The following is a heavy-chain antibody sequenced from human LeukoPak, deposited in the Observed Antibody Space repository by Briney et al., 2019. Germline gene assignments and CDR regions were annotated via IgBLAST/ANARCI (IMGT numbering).Heavy chain of an antibody. V-gene: IGHV4-34*01. CDR3: VRVPKTGYALNLRPPFDY. D-gene: IGHD3-9*01. CDR2: INHSGST. J-gene: IGHJ4*02. CDR1: GGSFSGYY. Sequence: PSETLSLTCAVYGGSFSGYYWSWIRQPPGKGLEWVGEINHSGSTNYNPSLKSRVTISVDTSKNQFSLKLSSVTAADTAVYYCVRVPKTGYALNLRPPFDYWGQGTLVTVSS.